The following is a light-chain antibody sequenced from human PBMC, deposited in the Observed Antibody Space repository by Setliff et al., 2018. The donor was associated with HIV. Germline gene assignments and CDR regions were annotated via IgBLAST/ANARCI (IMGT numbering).Light chain of an antibody. CDR2: QAS. CDR3: QQYNAYPWT. CDR1: QTIRTW. J-gene: IGKJ1*01. Sequence: DIQMTQSPSSLSASVGETVTITCRASQTIRTWLAWYQQRPGKAPKLLIYQASTLESGVPSRFGGSGSGSDFTLTISSLQPDDFGTYYCQQYNAYPWTFGQGTKVDIK. V-gene: IGKV1-5*03.